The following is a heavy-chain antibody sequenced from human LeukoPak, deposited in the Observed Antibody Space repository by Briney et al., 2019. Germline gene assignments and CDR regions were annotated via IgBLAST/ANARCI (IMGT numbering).Heavy chain of an antibody. CDR1: GGSFSGYY. D-gene: IGHD2-8*01. CDR3: ARGENCTNGVCYDY. J-gene: IGHJ4*02. V-gene: IGHV4-34*01. Sequence: PSETLSLTCAVYGGSFSGYYWSWIRQPPGKGLEWIGEINHSGSTNYNPSLKSRVTISVDTSKNQFSLKLSSVTAADTAVYYCARGENCTNGVCYDYWGQGTLVTVSS. CDR2: INHSGST.